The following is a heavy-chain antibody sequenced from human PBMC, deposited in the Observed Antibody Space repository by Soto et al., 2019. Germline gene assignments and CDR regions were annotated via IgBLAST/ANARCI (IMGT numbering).Heavy chain of an antibody. J-gene: IGHJ3*02. CDR3: ARALKQLERRDAFDI. CDR2: IYYSEST. CDR1: GGSISSYY. D-gene: IGHD1-1*01. Sequence: SETLSLTCTVSGGSISSYYWSWIRQPPGKGLEWMGDIYYSESTNYNPSLKSRVTISEDTSKNKFSLQLSSVNAADTAVYYCARALKQLERRDAFDIWGQGTMVTVSS. V-gene: IGHV4-59*01.